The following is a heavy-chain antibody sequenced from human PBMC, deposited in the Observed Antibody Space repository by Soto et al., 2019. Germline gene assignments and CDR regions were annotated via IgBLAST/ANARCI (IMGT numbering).Heavy chain of an antibody. V-gene: IGHV4-30-4*01. J-gene: IGHJ2*01. Sequence: QVQLQESGPGLVKPSQTLSLTCTVSGGSISSGDYYWSWIRQPPGKGLEWIGYIYYSGSTYYNPSLKSRVTISVATSKNQFSLKLSSVTAADTAVYYCARSPTTVTTILDLWGRGTLVTVSS. CDR2: IYYSGST. D-gene: IGHD4-17*01. CDR1: GGSISSGDYY. CDR3: ARSPTTVTTILDL.